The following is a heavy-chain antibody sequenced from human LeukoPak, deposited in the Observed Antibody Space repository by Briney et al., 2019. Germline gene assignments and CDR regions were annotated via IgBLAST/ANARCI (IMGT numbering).Heavy chain of an antibody. CDR2: IYPGDSDT. D-gene: IGHD3-10*01. J-gene: IGHJ5*02. Sequence: GESLNISCKGSGYSFTSYWIGWVRQMPGKGLEWMGIIYPGDSDTRYSPSFQGQVTISADKSISTAYLQWSSLKASDTAMYYCARHSYYYGSGSSFDPWGQGTLVTVSS. CDR1: GYSFTSYW. V-gene: IGHV5-51*01. CDR3: ARHSYYYGSGSSFDP.